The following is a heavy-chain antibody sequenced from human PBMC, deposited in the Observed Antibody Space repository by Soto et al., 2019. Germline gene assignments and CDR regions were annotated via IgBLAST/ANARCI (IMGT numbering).Heavy chain of an antibody. J-gene: IGHJ4*02. D-gene: IGHD3-3*01. CDR3: AAGITIFGGGRRYFDY. CDR2: INPSGGST. V-gene: IGHV1-46*01. Sequence: ASVKVSCKASGYTFTSYYMHWVRQAPGQGLEWMGIINPSGGSTSYAQKFQGRVTMTRDTSTSTVYMELSSLRSEDTAVYYCAAGITIFGGGRRYFDYWGQGTLVTVSS. CDR1: GYTFTSYY.